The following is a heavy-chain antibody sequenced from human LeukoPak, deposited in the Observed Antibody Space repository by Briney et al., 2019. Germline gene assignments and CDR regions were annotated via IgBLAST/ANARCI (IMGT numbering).Heavy chain of an antibody. CDR1: GYTVSDKP. CDR3: ARARFDS. J-gene: IGHJ5*01. CDR2: VSFGGDLT. V-gene: IGHV3-30*01. Sequence: GGSLRLSCEASGYTVSDKPMTWVRQAPGKGPEWVAFVSFGGDLTFYADSVKGRFTVSRDNSENTVSLQMNSLRAEDTAVYFCARARFDSWGQGTLVTVSS.